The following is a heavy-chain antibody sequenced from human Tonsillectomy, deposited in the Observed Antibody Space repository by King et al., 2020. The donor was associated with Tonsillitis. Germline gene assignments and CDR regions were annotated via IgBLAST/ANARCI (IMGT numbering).Heavy chain of an antibody. Sequence: VQLVESGGGLVQPGGSLRLSCAASGFTFSSYAMSWVRQAPGKGLEWVSSISGSGGGTYYADSVQGRFTISRDNSKNTLYLQMITLGAEDTAVYYCAKDTQEYFQHWGQGTLVTVSS. V-gene: IGHV3-23*04. CDR3: AKDTQEYFQH. CDR2: ISGSGGGT. CDR1: GFTFSSYA. J-gene: IGHJ1*01.